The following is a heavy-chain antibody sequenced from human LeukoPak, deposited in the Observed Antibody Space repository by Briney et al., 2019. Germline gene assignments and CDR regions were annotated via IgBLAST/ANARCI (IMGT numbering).Heavy chain of an antibody. J-gene: IGHJ4*02. CDR2: ISYSGST. V-gene: IGHV4-61*01. CDR1: GGSVSSGSDY. Sequence: PSETLSLTRTVSGGSVSSGSDYWSWIRQPPGKGLEWIGHISYSGSTNYNPSLKSRVTISLDTSKNQLSLKLSSVTTADTAVYYCARGQAALWFGELWGQGTLVTVSS. D-gene: IGHD3-10*01. CDR3: ARGQAALWFGEL.